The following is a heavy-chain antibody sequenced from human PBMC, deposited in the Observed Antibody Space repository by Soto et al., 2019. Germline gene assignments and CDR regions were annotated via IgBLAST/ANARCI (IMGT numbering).Heavy chain of an antibody. J-gene: IGHJ4*02. CDR1: GDSMNSDDYY. CDR2: FHYSGST. Sequence: QVQLQESGPGLVKPSQTLSLTCTVSGDSMNSDDYYWSWIRHTPGKGLEWIGYFHYSGSTYYNPSLKSRLTLSVDTSKNQLTLKLSSLTAADTAVYYCARGNLYGDFYYFDYWGQGTLVTVSS. D-gene: IGHD4-17*01. V-gene: IGHV4-30-4*01. CDR3: ARGNLYGDFYYFDY.